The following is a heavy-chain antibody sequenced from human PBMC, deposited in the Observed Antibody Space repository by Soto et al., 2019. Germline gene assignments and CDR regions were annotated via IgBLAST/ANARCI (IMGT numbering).Heavy chain of an antibody. D-gene: IGHD7-27*01. V-gene: IGHV3-7*01. Sequence: GGSLRLSCAASGFTFSSYWMSWVRQAPGKGLEWVANIKQDGSEKYYVDSVKGRFTISRDNAKSSLYLQMNSLRAEDTAVYYCARDDPGHYYYYMDVWGKGTTVTVSS. J-gene: IGHJ6*03. CDR2: IKQDGSEK. CDR1: GFTFSSYW. CDR3: ARDDPGHYYYYMDV.